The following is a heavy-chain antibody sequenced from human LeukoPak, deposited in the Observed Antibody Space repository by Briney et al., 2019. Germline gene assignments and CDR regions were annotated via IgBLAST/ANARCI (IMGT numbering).Heavy chain of an antibody. V-gene: IGHV4-39*01. D-gene: IGHD4-17*01. Sequence: SETLSLTCTVSGGSISSSSYYWGWIRQPPGKGLEWIGSIYYSGSTYYNPSLESRVTISVDTSKNQFSLKLSSVTAADTAVYYCARTMTTVLGWFDPWGQGTLVTVSS. CDR1: GGSISSSSYY. J-gene: IGHJ5*02. CDR2: IYYSGST. CDR3: ARTMTTVLGWFDP.